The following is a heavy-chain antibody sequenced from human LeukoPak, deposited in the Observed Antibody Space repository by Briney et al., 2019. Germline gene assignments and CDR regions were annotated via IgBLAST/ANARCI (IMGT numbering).Heavy chain of an antibody. V-gene: IGHV4-39*01. Sequence: SETLSLTCTVSGGSISSNTYYWGWVRQPPGKGLEWIGSIYHNGSPYLNPSLKSRVTISVDASVYQFSLRLGSVTAADTAVYYCARQGAVTSRRTHYYAMDVWGQGTTVTVSS. CDR3: ARQGAVTSRRTHYYAMDV. J-gene: IGHJ6*02. CDR2: IYHNGSP. CDR1: GGSISSNTYY. D-gene: IGHD4-17*01.